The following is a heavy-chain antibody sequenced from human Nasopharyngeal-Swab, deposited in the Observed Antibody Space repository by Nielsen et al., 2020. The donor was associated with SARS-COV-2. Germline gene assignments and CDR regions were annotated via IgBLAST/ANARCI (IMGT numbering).Heavy chain of an antibody. D-gene: IGHD2-2*01. J-gene: IGHJ6*03. CDR2: TYYRSKWYN. Sequence: SQTLSLTCAISGDSVSSNSAAWNWIRQSPSRGLEWLGRTYYRSKWYNDYAVSVKSRITINPDTSKNQFSPQLNSVTPEDTAVYYCARARRTDIVVVPAAPRGYYMDVWGKGTTVTVSS. V-gene: IGHV6-1*01. CDR1: GDSVSSNSAA. CDR3: ARARRTDIVVVPAAPRGYYMDV.